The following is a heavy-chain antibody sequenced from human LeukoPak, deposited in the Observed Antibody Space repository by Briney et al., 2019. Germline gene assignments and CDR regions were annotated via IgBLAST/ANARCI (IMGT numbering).Heavy chain of an antibody. CDR1: GFTVSSNY. V-gene: IGHV3-53*01. J-gene: IGHJ4*02. D-gene: IGHD3-22*01. CDR3: ARNYYDSSSYRN. CDR2: IYSGGNT. Sequence: GGSLRLSCAASGFTVSSNYMSWVRRAPGKGLEWVSLIYSGGNTYYADSVKGRFTISRDNSKNTLYLQMNSLRAEDTAVYYCARNYYDSSSYRNWGQGTLVTVSS.